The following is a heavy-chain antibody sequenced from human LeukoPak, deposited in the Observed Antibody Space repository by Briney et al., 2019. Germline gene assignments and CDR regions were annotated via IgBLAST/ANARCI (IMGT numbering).Heavy chain of an antibody. CDR2: YSGSGGGT. CDR1: GFTFNSYA. CDR3: AKDLGRYRNNYFDY. D-gene: IGHD1-26*01. V-gene: IGHV3-23*01. Sequence: GGALILSCAASGFTFNSYAMSWVRQAPEKGLDWVATYSGSGGGTYYADSVKGRFPISRDDSKNTLYLQMNSLRAEDTAVYYCAKDLGRYRNNYFDYWGQGTLVTVSS. J-gene: IGHJ4*02.